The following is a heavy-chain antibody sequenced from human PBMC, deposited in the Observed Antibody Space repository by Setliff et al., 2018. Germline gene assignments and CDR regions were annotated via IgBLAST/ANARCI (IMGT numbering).Heavy chain of an antibody. V-gene: IGHV4-4*07. J-gene: IGHJ4*02. Sequence: SETLSLTCSVSGDSINPYYWTWIRQPAGKGLEWIGHISPSGSTTYNPSVKSRVTISLDTSKNHFSLKLDSVTAADTALYYCARSPSSGAYWNPRPFYSDYWARGTLVTVSS. CDR3: ARSPSSGAYWNPRPFYSDY. CDR2: ISPSGST. D-gene: IGHD3-10*01. CDR1: GDSINPYY.